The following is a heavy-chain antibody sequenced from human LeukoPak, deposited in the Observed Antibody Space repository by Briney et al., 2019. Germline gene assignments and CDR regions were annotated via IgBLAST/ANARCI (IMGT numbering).Heavy chain of an antibody. Sequence: ASVKVSCKASGYTFTGYYIHWVRQAPGQGLEWMGWINSNSGGTNYAQKFLGRVTMTRDTSIRTASMELSRLRFDDTAVYYCARGPDAIFDIWGQGTMVTVSS. V-gene: IGHV1-2*02. D-gene: IGHD2-2*01. CDR1: GYTFTGYY. CDR3: ARGPDAIFDI. CDR2: INSNSGGT. J-gene: IGHJ3*02.